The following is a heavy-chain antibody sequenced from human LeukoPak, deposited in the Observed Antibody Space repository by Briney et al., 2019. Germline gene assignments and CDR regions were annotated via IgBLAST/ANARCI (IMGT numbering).Heavy chain of an antibody. J-gene: IGHJ3*02. CDR3: ASYNDRDAFNI. V-gene: IGHV3-15*01. Sequence: GGSLRLSCAASGFTFSSYEMNCVRQAPGKALEWVGLIKNKLDGGTTDYVAPVKGRFTISRDDSRNTLYLQMNSLKSEDTAMYYCASYNDRDAFNIWGRGTMVTVSS. D-gene: IGHD1-14*01. CDR2: IKNKLDGGTT. CDR1: GFTFSSYE.